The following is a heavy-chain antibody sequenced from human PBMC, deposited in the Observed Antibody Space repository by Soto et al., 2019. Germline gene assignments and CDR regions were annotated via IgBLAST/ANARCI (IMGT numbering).Heavy chain of an antibody. V-gene: IGHV3-48*02. Sequence: EVQLVESEGGLVQPGGSLRLSCAASGFTFSSYSINWVRQAPGKGLGWFSYITSDSSTISYADSVKGRFTVSRDNAKNSLYLQMNSLRDEDTAVYYCARVGRGVYGMDVWGQGTSVTVSS. D-gene: IGHD2-8*01. CDR3: ARVGRGVYGMDV. CDR1: GFTFSSYS. J-gene: IGHJ6*02. CDR2: ITSDSSTI.